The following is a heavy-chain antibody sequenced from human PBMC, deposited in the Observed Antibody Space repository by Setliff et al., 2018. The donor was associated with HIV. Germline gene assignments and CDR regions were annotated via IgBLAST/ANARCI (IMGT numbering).Heavy chain of an antibody. J-gene: IGHJ2*01. D-gene: IGHD3-9*01. Sequence: PGGSLRLSCETSGFIFTNAWMSWVRQSPRKGLEWLARIKSKSDGGTTSYAAPVKDRFTISRDDSRNTLYLQMNSMKSDDTATYYCVGHYYDPLTGYYVWFFDVWGRGTLVTVYS. CDR3: VGHYYDPLTGYYVWFFDV. V-gene: IGHV3-15*05. CDR2: IKSKSDGGTT. CDR1: GFIFTNAW.